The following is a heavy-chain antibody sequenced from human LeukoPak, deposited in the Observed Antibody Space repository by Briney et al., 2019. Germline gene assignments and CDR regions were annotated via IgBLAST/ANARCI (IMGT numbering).Heavy chain of an antibody. J-gene: IGHJ3*02. CDR1: GGSISSYY. Sequence: SENLSLTCTVSGGSISSYYWSWIRQPPGKGLEWIGYIYYSGSTNYNPSLKSRVTISVDTSKNQFSLKLSSVTAADTAVYYCARATRRAAAGTRAFDIWGQGTMVTVSS. CDR2: IYYSGST. V-gene: IGHV4-59*01. CDR3: ARATRRAAAGTRAFDI. D-gene: IGHD6-13*01.